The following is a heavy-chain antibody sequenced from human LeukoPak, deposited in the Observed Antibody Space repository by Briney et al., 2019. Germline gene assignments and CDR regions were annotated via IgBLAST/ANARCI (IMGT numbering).Heavy chain of an antibody. D-gene: IGHD3-22*01. V-gene: IGHV4-59*01. J-gene: IGHJ5*02. CDR1: GGSIGSYY. Sequence: SETLSLTCTVSGGSIGSYYWSWIRQPPGKGLEWIGYINYSGSTNYNPSLKSRVSISVETSKNQFSLKLSSVTAADTAVYYCARGTMMVGPWGQGTQVTVSS. CDR3: ARGTMMVGP. CDR2: INYSGST.